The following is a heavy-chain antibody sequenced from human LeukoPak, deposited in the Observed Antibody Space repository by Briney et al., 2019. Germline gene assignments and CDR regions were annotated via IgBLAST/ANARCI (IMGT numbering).Heavy chain of an antibody. CDR3: ARDVSDFLGIFDY. CDR1: GFTFSSYW. D-gene: IGHD2-21*02. CDR2: IKQDGSEK. J-gene: IGHJ4*02. V-gene: IGHV3-7*01. Sequence: GRSLRLSCAASGFTFSSYWMSWVRQAPGKGLEWVANIKQDGSEKYYVDSVKGRFTISRDNAKNLLYLQMNSLRAEDTAVYYCARDVSDFLGIFDYWGQGTLVTVSS.